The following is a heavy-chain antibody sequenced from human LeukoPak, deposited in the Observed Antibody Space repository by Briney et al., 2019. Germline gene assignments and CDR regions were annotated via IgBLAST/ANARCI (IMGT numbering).Heavy chain of an antibody. V-gene: IGHV3-21*01. CDR3: SRLRGGGIQLWSDS. Sequence: GGSLRLSCAASGFTFSTYSMNWVRQAPGKGLEWVSAISSRSTYIYYADSVKGRFTISRDNAKNSLYLQMDILRAEDTALYFCSRLRGGGIQLWSDSWGQGTLVTVSS. CDR1: GFTFSTYS. J-gene: IGHJ4*02. CDR2: ISSRSTYI. D-gene: IGHD5-18*01.